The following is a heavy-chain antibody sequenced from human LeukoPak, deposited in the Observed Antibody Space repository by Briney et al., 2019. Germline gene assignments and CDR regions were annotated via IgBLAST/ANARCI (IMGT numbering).Heavy chain of an antibody. Sequence: SVKVSCKASGGTFSSYAISWVRQAPGQGLEWMGGIIPIFGTANYAQKFQGRATITADESTSTAYMELSSLRSEDTAVYYCASPRGYCSGGSCYYHFDYWGQGTLVTVSS. CDR3: ASPRGYCSGGSCYYHFDY. D-gene: IGHD2-15*01. V-gene: IGHV1-69*13. CDR1: GGTFSSYA. J-gene: IGHJ4*02. CDR2: IIPIFGTA.